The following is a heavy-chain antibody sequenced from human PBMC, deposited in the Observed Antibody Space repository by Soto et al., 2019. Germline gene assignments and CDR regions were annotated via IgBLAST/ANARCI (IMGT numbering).Heavy chain of an antibody. D-gene: IGHD2-2*01. V-gene: IGHV4-59*01. CDR1: GGSISSYY. J-gene: IGHJ3*02. CDR2: IYYSGST. CDR3: ARVWDIVVVPAAMPLRGGAFDI. Sequence: SETLSLTCTVSGGSISSYYWNWIRQPPGKGLEWIGYIYYSGSTNYNPSLKSRVTISVDTSKNQFSLKLSSVTAADTAVYYCARVWDIVVVPAAMPLRGGAFDIWGQGTMVTVSS.